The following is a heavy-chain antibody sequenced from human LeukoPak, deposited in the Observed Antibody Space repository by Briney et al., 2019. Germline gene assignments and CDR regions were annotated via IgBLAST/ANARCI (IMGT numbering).Heavy chain of an antibody. CDR1: GGSIRSYY. CDR2: IYYSGST. D-gene: IGHD3/OR15-3a*01. J-gene: IGHJ4*02. V-gene: IGHV4-59*08. CDR3: ARGQRGLPF. Sequence: SETLSLTCTVSGGSIRSYYWSWIRQPPGKGLEWIGYIYYSGSTNYNPSLKSRVTISVDTSKNQFSLKLSSVTAADTAVYYCARGQRGLPFWGQGILVTVSS.